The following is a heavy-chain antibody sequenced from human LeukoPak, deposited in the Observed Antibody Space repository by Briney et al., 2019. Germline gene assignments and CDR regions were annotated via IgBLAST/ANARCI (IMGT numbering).Heavy chain of an antibody. J-gene: IGHJ5*02. CDR1: GYTFTGYY. CDR2: IIPIFGTA. D-gene: IGHD3-22*01. Sequence: GASVKVSCKASGYTFTGYYMHWVRQAPGQGLEWMGGIIPIFGTANYAQKFQGRVTITADESTSTAYMELSSLRSEDTAVYYCARDLDYYDRNWFDPWGQGTLVTVSS. CDR3: ARDLDYYDRNWFDP. V-gene: IGHV1-69*13.